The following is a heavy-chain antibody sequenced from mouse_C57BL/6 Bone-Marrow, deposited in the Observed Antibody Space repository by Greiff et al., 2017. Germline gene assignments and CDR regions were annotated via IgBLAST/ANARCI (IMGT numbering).Heavy chain of an antibody. CDR2: IWSGGST. Sequence: QVQLQQSGPGLVQPSQSLSITCTVSGFSLTSYGVHWVRQSPGKGLEWLGVIWSGGSTDYNAAFISRLSISKDNSKSQVFFKMNSLQADNTAIYYCARCGYYEAWFAYWGQGTLVTVSA. D-gene: IGHD2-3*01. V-gene: IGHV2-2*01. J-gene: IGHJ3*01. CDR3: ARCGYYEAWFAY. CDR1: GFSLTSYG.